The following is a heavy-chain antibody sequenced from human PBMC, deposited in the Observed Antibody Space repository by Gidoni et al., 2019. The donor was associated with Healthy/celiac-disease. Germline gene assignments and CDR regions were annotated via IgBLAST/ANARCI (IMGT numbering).Heavy chain of an antibody. Sequence: EVQLVESGGGLVKPGGSLRLSCAASGFTFSNYNMNWVRQAPGKGLEWVSSIRSSSSYIYYADSVKGRFTISRDNAKNSLYLQMNSLRAEDTAVYYCARDLEGGFGELLDHWGQGTLVTVSS. V-gene: IGHV3-21*01. CDR1: GFTFSNYN. CDR3: ARDLEGGFGELLDH. J-gene: IGHJ4*02. CDR2: IRSSSSYI. D-gene: IGHD3-10*01.